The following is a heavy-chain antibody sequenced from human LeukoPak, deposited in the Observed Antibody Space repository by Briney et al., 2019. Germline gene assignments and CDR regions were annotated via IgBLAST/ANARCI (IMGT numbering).Heavy chain of an antibody. Sequence: GGSLRLSCAASGFTFSNYAMSWVRQAPGKGLEWVSAITGSGGNIYYADSVKGRFTISRDNSKNTVFLQMNSLRAEGTAVYYCAKWGDYDVLTGYYVSDYWGQGTLVTVSS. V-gene: IGHV3-23*01. D-gene: IGHD3-9*01. CDR3: AKWGDYDVLTGYYVSDY. CDR1: GFTFSNYA. CDR2: ITGSGGNI. J-gene: IGHJ4*02.